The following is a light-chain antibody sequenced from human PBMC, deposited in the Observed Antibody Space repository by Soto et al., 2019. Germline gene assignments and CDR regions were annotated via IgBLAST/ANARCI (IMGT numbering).Light chain of an antibody. J-gene: IGKJ3*01. Sequence: DIQMTQSPSSLSASVGDRVVITCRASQSISDYLNWYQQKPGEALKLLIYGASNFQSGVPSRFSGSGSGSDFTLTISGLQPEDFGVYFCQQSYSLPLTFGPGTKVDV. V-gene: IGKV1-39*01. CDR2: GAS. CDR1: QSISDY. CDR3: QQSYSLPLT.